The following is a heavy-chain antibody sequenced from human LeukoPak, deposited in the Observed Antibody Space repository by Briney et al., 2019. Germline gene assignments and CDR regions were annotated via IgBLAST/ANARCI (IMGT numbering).Heavy chain of an antibody. D-gene: IGHD3-10*01. CDR1: GFTVSGNY. V-gene: IGHV3-53*01. Sequence: PGGSLRLSCAVSGFTVSGNYMSWVRQAPGKGLEWVSVLYNGGNTYYADSVKGRFTVSRDNSKNTLYLQMNSLRAEDTAVYYCARYDGGSGPFDYWGQETLVTVSS. CDR3: ARYDGGSGPFDY. J-gene: IGHJ4*02. CDR2: LYNGGNT.